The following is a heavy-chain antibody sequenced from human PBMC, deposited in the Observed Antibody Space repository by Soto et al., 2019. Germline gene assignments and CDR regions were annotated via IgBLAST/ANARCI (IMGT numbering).Heavy chain of an antibody. Sequence: LGGSVRLSCAASGFTFSSYGMNWVRQGPGKGLEWVSSISGRGTTTFYADSVKARFTVSRDNAKNSLYLEVNSLRDEDTAVYYCARLGYCSSATCKYSFYYYGMDLRGQGTTVTVS. CDR3: ARLGYCSSATCKYSFYYYGMDL. CDR2: ISGRGTTT. CDR1: GFTFSSYG. J-gene: IGHJ6*02. V-gene: IGHV3-48*02. D-gene: IGHD2-2*01.